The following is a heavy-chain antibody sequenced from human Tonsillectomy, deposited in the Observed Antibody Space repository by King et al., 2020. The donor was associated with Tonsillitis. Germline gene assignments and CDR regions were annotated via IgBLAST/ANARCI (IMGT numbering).Heavy chain of an antibody. D-gene: IGHD1-7*01. CDR3: AKDQLELEYCDY. Sequence: VQLQESGGGLVQPGGSLRLSCAASGFTFTSYAMSWVRQAPGKGLEWVSGISDSGNDTYSADSVKGRFTISRDNSKNTLYLQMNSLRAEDTAVYYCAKDQLELEYCDYWGQGALVTVSS. CDR1: GFTFTSYA. CDR2: ISDSGNDT. J-gene: IGHJ4*02. V-gene: IGHV3-23*01.